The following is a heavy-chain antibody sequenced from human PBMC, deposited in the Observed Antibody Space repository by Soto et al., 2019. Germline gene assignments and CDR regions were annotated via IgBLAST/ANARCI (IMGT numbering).Heavy chain of an antibody. J-gene: IGHJ4*02. CDR1: GFSFTTYW. D-gene: IGHD3-10*01. Sequence: GESLKISCKASGFSFTTYWIGWVRQVPGKGLEWVGIIHPRDSDTRYGPSFQGQVTISVDKSISTAYLQWSRMKASDTAMYYCARGEGSWSFYNFEVWGQGTRVTVSS. CDR3: ARGEGSWSFYNFEV. CDR2: IHPRDSDT. V-gene: IGHV5-51*01.